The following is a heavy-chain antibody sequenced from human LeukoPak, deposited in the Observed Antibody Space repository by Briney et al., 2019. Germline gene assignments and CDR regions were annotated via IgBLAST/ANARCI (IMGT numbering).Heavy chain of an antibody. CDR2: ISAYNGNT. CDR1: GYTFTSYG. CDR3: ARDHYCSSTSCYVWRGLGHSYGSY. D-gene: IGHD2-2*01. V-gene: IGHV1-18*01. Sequence: ASVKVSCKASGYTFTSYGISWVRQAPGQGLEWMGWISAYNGNTNYAQKLQGRVTMTTDTSTSTAYMELRSLRSDDTAVYYCARDHYCSSTSCYVWRGLGHSYGSYWGQGTLVTVSS. J-gene: IGHJ4*02.